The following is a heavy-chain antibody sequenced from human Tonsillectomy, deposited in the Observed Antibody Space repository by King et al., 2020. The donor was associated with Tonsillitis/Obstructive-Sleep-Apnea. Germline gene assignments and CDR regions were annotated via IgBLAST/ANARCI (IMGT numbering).Heavy chain of an antibody. CDR3: AHRRDLEDSFDY. J-gene: IGHJ4*02. Sequence: TLKESGPTLVKPTQTLTLTCTFSGFSLSTSGVGVGWIRQPPGKALEWLALIYWDDDKRYSPSLKSRLTITKDTSKNQVVLTMTNMDPADTATYYCAHRRDLEDSFDYWGQGTLVTVSS. CDR2: IYWDDDK. V-gene: IGHV2-5*02. D-gene: IGHD2-15*01. CDR1: GFSLSTSGVG.